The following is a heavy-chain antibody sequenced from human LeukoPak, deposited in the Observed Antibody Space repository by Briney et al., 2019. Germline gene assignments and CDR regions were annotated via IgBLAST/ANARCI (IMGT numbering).Heavy chain of an antibody. CDR1: GGSISSYH. V-gene: IGHV4-59*01. D-gene: IGHD5-12*01. CDR3: ARGNSGYDYAFDI. Sequence: SETLSLTCTVSGGSISSYHWSWIRQPPGKGLQWIGFIYSSGSTNHNPSLKSRVTISLDTSKNQFSLRVSSVTSADTAVYYCARGNSGYDYAFDIWGQGTMVTVS. CDR2: IYSSGST. J-gene: IGHJ3*02.